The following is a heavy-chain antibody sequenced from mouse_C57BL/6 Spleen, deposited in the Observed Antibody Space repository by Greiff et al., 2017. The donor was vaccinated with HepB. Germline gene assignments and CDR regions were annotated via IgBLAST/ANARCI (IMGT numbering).Heavy chain of an antibody. V-gene: IGHV5-4*01. D-gene: IGHD2-4*01. J-gene: IGHJ3*01. CDR1: GFTFSSYA. CDR2: ISDGGSYT. CDR3: ARDESLYDYLFAY. Sequence: EVQVVESGGGLVKPGGSLKLSCAASGFTFSSYAMSWVRQTPEKRLEWVATISDGGSYTYYPDNVKGRFTISRDNAKNNLYLQMSHLKSEDTAMYYCARDESLYDYLFAYWGQGTLVTVSA.